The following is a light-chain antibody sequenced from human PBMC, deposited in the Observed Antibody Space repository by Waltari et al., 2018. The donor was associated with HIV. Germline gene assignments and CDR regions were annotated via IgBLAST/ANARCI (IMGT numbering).Light chain of an antibody. CDR2: KVS. J-gene: IGKJ1*01. Sequence: DIQMTQSPYNLSASVGDRVTITCRASRNIRNWLAWYQQKPGKAPKLLIYKVSTLESGVPSRFSGSGSGTEFTLTISGLQPDDSATYYCQQFNYFWTFGQGTKVEIK. V-gene: IGKV1-5*03. CDR1: RNIRNW. CDR3: QQFNYFWT.